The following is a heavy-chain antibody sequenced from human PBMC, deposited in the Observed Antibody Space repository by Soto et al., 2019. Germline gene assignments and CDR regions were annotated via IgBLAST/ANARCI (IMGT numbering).Heavy chain of an antibody. CDR2: IQSKSNGGTI. CDR3: ITDTRHFSARFAY. Sequence: PGGSLRLSCAASGFTFSNAWMNWVRQAPGKGLEWVGQIQSKSNGGTIDYAAFVKGRFTISRDDSKNTLDLQVNSLKAEDTAVYYCITDTRHFSARFAYWGRGTQVTVSS. J-gene: IGHJ4*02. CDR1: GFTFSNAW. D-gene: IGHD2-15*01. V-gene: IGHV3-15*07.